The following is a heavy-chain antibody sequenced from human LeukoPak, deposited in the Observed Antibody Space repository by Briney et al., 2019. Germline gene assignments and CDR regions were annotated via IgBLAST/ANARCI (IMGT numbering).Heavy chain of an antibody. CDR2: IYYSGST. D-gene: IGHD6-13*01. V-gene: IGHV4-59*01. J-gene: IGHJ4*02. CDR3: ARSPGYYFDY. Sequence: SETMSLTCTVSGGSISGYYWSWIRQPPGKGLEWIAYIYYSGSTNYNPSLKSRVTISVDRSKNQCSLKVNSVTAADTAVYYCARSPGYYFDYWGQGTLVTVSS. CDR1: GGSISGYY.